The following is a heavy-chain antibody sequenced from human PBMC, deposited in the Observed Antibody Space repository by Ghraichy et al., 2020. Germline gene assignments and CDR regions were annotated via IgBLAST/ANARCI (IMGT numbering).Heavy chain of an antibody. CDR1: GGSISSYY. V-gene: IGHV4-4*07. CDR2: IYTSGST. Sequence: SQTLSLTCTVSGGSISSYYWSWIRQPAGKGLEWIGRIYTSGSTNYNPSLKSRVTMSVDTSKNQFSLKLSSVTAADTAVYYCAREFLGYCTNGVCPYFDYWGQGTLVTVSS. J-gene: IGHJ4*02. CDR3: AREFLGYCTNGVCPYFDY. D-gene: IGHD2-8*01.